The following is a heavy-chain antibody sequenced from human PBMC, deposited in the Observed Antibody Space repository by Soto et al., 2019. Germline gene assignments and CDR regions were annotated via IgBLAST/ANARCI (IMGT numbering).Heavy chain of an antibody. CDR3: AKETYYYDSSGNAYYYYGMDV. Sequence: LRLSCAASGFTFSSYAMSWVRQAPGKGLEWVSAISGSGGSTYYADSVKGRFTISRDNSKNTLYLQMNSLRAEDTAVYYCAKETYYYDSSGNAYYYYGMDVWGQGTTVTVSS. V-gene: IGHV3-23*01. CDR2: ISGSGGST. D-gene: IGHD3-22*01. J-gene: IGHJ6*02. CDR1: GFTFSSYA.